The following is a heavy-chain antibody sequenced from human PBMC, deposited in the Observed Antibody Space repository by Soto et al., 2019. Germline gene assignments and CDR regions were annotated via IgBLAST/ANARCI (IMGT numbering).Heavy chain of an antibody. D-gene: IGHD3-10*01. J-gene: IGHJ4*02. V-gene: IGHV3-23*01. CDR2: FRTGGDDDTT. CDR1: GFTFSSYS. CDR3: AKKVNSGAGSQYFDY. Sequence: LRLSCAASGFTFSSYSMSWVRQAPGKGLEWVSGFRTGGDDDTTYYADSVKGRFTISRDNSKNMVFLQMNGLRAEDTAIYYCAKKVNSGAGSQYFDYWGQGTLVTVSS.